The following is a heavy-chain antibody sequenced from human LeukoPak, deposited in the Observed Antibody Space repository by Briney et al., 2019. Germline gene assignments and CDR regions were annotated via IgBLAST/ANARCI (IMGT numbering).Heavy chain of an antibody. D-gene: IGHD4-17*01. V-gene: IGHV3-23*01. Sequence: GGSLRLSCAASGFTFSSYAMSWVRQAPGKGLEWVSAISGSGGSTYYADSVKGRFTISRDNSKNTLYLQMNSLRAEDTAVYYCANNFNYGDYGFDYWGQGTLVTVSS. CDR3: ANNFNYGDYGFDY. CDR1: GFTFSSYA. CDR2: ISGSGGST. J-gene: IGHJ4*02.